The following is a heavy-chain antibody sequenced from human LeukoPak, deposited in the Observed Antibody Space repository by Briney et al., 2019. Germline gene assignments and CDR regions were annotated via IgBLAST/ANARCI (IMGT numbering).Heavy chain of an antibody. CDR1: GFTFSSYA. V-gene: IGHV3-48*02. CDR3: AKDRYSSSYYVFDY. CDR2: ISSSGGTI. D-gene: IGHD6-13*01. Sequence: PGGSLRLSCAASGFTFSSYAMSWVRQAPGKGLEWVSYISSSGGTIYYADSVRGRFTISRDNGRNSLYLQMNSLRDEDTAVYYCAKDRYSSSYYVFDYWGQGILVTVSP. J-gene: IGHJ4*02.